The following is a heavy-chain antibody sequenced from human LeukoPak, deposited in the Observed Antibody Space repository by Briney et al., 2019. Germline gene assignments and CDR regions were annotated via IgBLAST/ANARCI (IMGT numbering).Heavy chain of an antibody. CDR2: IYYSGST. V-gene: IGHV4-39*01. Sequence: KSSETLSLTCTVSGGSISSSSYYWGWIRQPPGKGLEWIGSIYYSGSTYYNPSLKSRVAISVDTSKTQFSLKLSSVTAADTAVFYCARAYESSGYRRLGYFDYWGQGTLVTVSS. J-gene: IGHJ4*02. CDR1: GGSISSSSYY. D-gene: IGHD3-22*01. CDR3: ARAYESSGYRRLGYFDY.